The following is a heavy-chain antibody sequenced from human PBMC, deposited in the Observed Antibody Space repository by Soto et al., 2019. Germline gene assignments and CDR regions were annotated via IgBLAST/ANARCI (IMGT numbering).Heavy chain of an antibody. CDR2: ISGSGGST. J-gene: IGHJ4*02. D-gene: IGHD3-9*01. CDR1: GFTFSSYA. Sequence: PGGSLRLSCAASGFTFSSYAMSWVRQAPGKGLEWVSAISGSGGSTYYADYVKGRFTISRDNSKNTLYLQMNSLRAEDTSVYYCAKESDYDILTGYYLTDYWGQGTLVTVSS. V-gene: IGHV3-23*01. CDR3: AKESDYDILTGYYLTDY.